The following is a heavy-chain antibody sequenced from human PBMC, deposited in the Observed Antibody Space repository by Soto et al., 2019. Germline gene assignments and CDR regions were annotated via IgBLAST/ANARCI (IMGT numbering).Heavy chain of an antibody. D-gene: IGHD2-2*01. CDR2: INPKYGTT. Sequence: QVQLMQSGAEVTKPGSSVKVSCKASGGPFNTFGISWVRQAPGQGLEWMGGINPKYGTTNYARRFQGRVTITADESTTTAYLELSSLRHDDTAIYYCARTRQRRPVFYVDYWGQGTPISVTS. CDR3: ARTRQRRPVFYVDY. J-gene: IGHJ4*02. CDR1: GGPFNTFG. V-gene: IGHV1-69*01.